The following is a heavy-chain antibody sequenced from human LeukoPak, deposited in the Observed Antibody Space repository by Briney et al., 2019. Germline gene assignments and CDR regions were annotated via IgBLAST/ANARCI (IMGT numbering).Heavy chain of an antibody. J-gene: IGHJ4*02. CDR1: GGSISSDSYY. CDR2: IYSGGTT. Sequence: SETLSLTCAVSGGSISSDSYYWGWIRQPPGKGLEWIGSIYSGGTTYYNPSLKSRVTISVDTSKNQFSLKLTSVTAADAAAYYCARHSRNCSGGYCYLYYWGQGILVTVSS. V-gene: IGHV4-39*01. CDR3: ARHSRNCSGGYCYLYY. D-gene: IGHD2-15*01.